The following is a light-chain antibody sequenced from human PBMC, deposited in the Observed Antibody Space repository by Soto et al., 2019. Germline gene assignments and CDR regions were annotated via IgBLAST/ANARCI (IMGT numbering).Light chain of an antibody. Sequence: QSALTQPASVSGSPGQSITISCTGTSNDVGGYNYVSWYQQHPGKAPKLMMYEVSNRPSGVSDRFSGSKSGNTASLIISGLLAEDEAAYYCSSFTSRTTVLFGGGTKLTVL. J-gene: IGLJ2*01. CDR3: SSFTSRTTVL. V-gene: IGLV2-14*01. CDR1: SNDVGGYNY. CDR2: EVS.